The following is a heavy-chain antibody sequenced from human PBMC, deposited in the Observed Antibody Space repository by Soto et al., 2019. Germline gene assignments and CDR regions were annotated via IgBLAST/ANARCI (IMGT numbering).Heavy chain of an antibody. V-gene: IGHV4-30-4*01. CDR1: GGPISSGDYY. CDR3: ARGPGTRLRRWYFDL. J-gene: IGHJ2*01. Sequence: SETLSLTCTVSGGPISSGDYYWSWIRQPPGKGLEWIGYIYYSGSTNYNPSLKSRVTISVDTSKNQFSLKLSSVTAADTAVYYCARGPGTRLRRWYFDLWGRGTLVTVSS. CDR2: IYYSGST.